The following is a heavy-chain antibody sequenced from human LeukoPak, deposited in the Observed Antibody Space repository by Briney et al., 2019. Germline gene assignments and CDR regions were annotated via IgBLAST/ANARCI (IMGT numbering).Heavy chain of an antibody. V-gene: IGHV4-31*03. CDR2: IYYSGST. Sequence: SETLSLTCTVSGGSISSGGYYWSWIRQHPGKGLEWIGYIYYSGSTYYNPSLKSRVTISVDTSKNQFSLKLGSVTAADTAVYYCARKPDFLNNWFDPWGQGTLVTVSS. CDR1: GGSISSGGYY. J-gene: IGHJ5*02. CDR3: ARKPDFLNNWFDP.